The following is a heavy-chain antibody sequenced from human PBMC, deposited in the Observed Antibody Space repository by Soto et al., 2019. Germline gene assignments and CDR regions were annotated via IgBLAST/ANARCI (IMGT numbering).Heavy chain of an antibody. CDR3: ARGYSSSYHWFDP. CDR2: INHSGST. V-gene: IGHV4-34*01. J-gene: IGHJ5*02. D-gene: IGHD6-13*01. Sequence: SETLSLTCAVYGGSFSGYYWSWIRQPPGKGLEWIGEINHSGSTNYNPSLESRVTISVDTSKNRFSLKLSSVTAADTAVYYCARGYSSSYHWFDPWGQGTLVTVSS. CDR1: GGSFSGYY.